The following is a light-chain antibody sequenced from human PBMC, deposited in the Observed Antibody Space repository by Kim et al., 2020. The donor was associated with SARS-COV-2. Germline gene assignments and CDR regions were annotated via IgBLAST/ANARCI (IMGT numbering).Light chain of an antibody. V-gene: IGLV2-14*01. J-gene: IGLJ1*01. CDR3: SAYTSSDVYV. Sequence: GVSDRFSGSKSGNTASLTISGLQAEDEAVYYCSAYTSSDVYVFGTGTKVTVL.